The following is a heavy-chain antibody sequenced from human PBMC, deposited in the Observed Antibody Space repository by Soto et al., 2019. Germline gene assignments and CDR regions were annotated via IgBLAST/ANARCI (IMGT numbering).Heavy chain of an antibody. D-gene: IGHD5-18*01. J-gene: IGHJ6*02. Sequence: PGGSLRLSCSACGFTFSSYGMHGVRQAPGKGLEWVAVISYDGSNKYYADSVKGRFTISRDNSKNTLYLQMNSLRAEDTAVYYCAKVDTAMVYYYYYGMDVWGQGTTVTVSS. CDR1: GFTFSSYG. CDR3: AKVDTAMVYYYYYGMDV. V-gene: IGHV3-30*18. CDR2: ISYDGSNK.